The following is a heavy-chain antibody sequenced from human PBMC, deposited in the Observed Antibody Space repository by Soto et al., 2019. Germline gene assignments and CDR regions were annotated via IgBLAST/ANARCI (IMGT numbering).Heavy chain of an antibody. CDR3: VRDSFGHAVFDY. V-gene: IGHV1-18*04. J-gene: IGHJ4*02. D-gene: IGHD2-2*01. Sequence: QVQLVQSGAEVKKPGASLKVSCKASGYTFTSYGISWVRQAPGQGLEWMAWISTSTGNTNYAQKFQGRVTMTTDTSTTTATMELRSLTPDDTAVYYCVRDSFGHAVFDYWIQGTLVTVSS. CDR1: GYTFTSYG. CDR2: ISTSTGNT.